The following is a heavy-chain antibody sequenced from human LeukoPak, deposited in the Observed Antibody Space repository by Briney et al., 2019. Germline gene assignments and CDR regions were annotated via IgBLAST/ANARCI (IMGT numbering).Heavy chain of an antibody. CDR3: AKTFYYDSGSYHDAFHI. D-gene: IGHD3-10*01. J-gene: IGHJ3*02. CDR1: GGSISSSSYY. Sequence: PSETLSLTCTVSGGSISSSSYYWGWIRQPPGKVLEWIGSIYYSGSTYYNSSLKSRLTISVDTSRNQFSLKLSSVTAADTAIYYCAKTFYYDSGSYHDAFHIWGQGTLVTVSS. V-gene: IGHV4-39*01. CDR2: IYYSGST.